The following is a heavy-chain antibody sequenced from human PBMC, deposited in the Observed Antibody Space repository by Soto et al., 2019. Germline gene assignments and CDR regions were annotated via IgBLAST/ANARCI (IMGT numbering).Heavy chain of an antibody. CDR2: IYDSVTS. V-gene: IGHV4-39*01. CDR1: GGSISSGSYY. CDR3: ARIKLERGAITAFDI. J-gene: IGHJ3*02. Sequence: QLQLQESGPGLVKPSETLSLTCAVSGGSISSGSYYWGWIHQPPGKGLEWIGSIYDSVTSYYNPSLKSRVTISVDTSKNQFSLKLSSVTAADTAVYYCARIKLERGAITAFDIWGQGTMVTVSS. D-gene: IGHD2-2*01.